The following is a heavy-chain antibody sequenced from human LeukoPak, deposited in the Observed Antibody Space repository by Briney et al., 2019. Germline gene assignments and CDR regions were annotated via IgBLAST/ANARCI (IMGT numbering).Heavy chain of an antibody. CDR2: INHSGIT. D-gene: IGHD5-12*01. V-gene: IGHV4-34*01. Sequence: SETLSLTCTVYGGSLSGYYWSWIRQSPEKGLEWMGEINHSGITNYNPSLKSRVTMSTDTSKNQFSLRVNSVTAADTAVYYCARASDSGLRRQIDSWGQGTLVTVSS. CDR3: ARASDSGLRRQIDS. CDR1: GGSLSGYY. J-gene: IGHJ4*02.